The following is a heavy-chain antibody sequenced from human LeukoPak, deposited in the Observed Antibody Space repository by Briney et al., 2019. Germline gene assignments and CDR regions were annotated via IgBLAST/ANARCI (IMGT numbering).Heavy chain of an antibody. J-gene: IGHJ6*02. Sequence: SETLSLTCSVSIGSISSSKWWSWVRLSPVKGLEWIGEIYLYGTTNYNPSFTSRVTMSVDRSRNQFSLKLTSVTAADTAVYYCARQKWEQQGRDYYFNGLDVWGPGTTVIVSS. CDR2: IYLYGTT. D-gene: IGHD1/OR15-1a*01. CDR3: ARQKWEQQGRDYYFNGLDV. V-gene: IGHV4-4*02. CDR1: IGSISSSKW.